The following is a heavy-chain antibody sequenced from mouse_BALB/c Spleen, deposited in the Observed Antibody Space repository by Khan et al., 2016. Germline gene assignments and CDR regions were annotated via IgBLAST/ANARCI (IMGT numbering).Heavy chain of an antibody. V-gene: IGHV5-6-5*01. CDR3: TRGVTTVVDYCDY. J-gene: IGHJ2*01. D-gene: IGHD1-1*01. CDR1: GFTFSSYA. Sequence: EVELVESGGGLVKPGGSLKLSCAASGFTFSSYAMSWVRQTPEKRLEWVASISSGGNTFYPDSLKGRLTISSDNARNILYLQMSSLRSEDTAMYYCTRGVTTVVDYCDYWGQGTTLTVSS. CDR2: ISSGGNT.